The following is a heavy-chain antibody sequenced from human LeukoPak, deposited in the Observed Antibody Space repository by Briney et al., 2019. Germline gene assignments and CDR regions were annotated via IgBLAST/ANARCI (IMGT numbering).Heavy chain of an antibody. J-gene: IGHJ5*02. CDR2: ITGSHGPT. CDR3: TTDPNGDYVGAFDP. V-gene: IGHV3-23*01. CDR1: RFTFSSFA. D-gene: IGHD4-17*01. Sequence: GGALRLSCAAPRFTFSSFAMTWVRQAPGKGLEGVSSITGSHGPTYNTYSVKGRFTISRDNSQNTLYLQMNSLRAEDTAVYYCTTDPNGDYVGAFDPWGQGTLVTVSS.